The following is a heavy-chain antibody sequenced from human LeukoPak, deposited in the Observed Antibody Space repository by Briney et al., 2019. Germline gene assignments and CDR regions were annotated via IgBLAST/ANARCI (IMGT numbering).Heavy chain of an antibody. Sequence: GASVKVSCKASGGTFSSYAISWVRQAPGQGLERMGGIIPIFGTANYAQKFQGRVTITTDESTSTAYMELSSLRSEDTAVYYCAREGRSSSWPNWFDPWGQGTLVTVSS. CDR3: AREGRSSSWPNWFDP. J-gene: IGHJ5*02. CDR2: IIPIFGTA. D-gene: IGHD6-6*01. V-gene: IGHV1-69*05. CDR1: GGTFSSYA.